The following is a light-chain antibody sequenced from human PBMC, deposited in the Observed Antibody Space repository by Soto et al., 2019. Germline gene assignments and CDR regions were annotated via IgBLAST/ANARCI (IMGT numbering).Light chain of an antibody. CDR1: SSDVGGYNY. Sequence: QSVLTQPRSVSGSPGQSVTISCTGTSSDVGGYNYVSWYQQHPGKAPKLMIYDVSKWPSGVPDRFSGSKSCNTASLTISGRQAEEEADYCCCSYAGNSLWVFGGGTQLTVL. CDR2: DVS. CDR3: CSYAGNSLWV. V-gene: IGLV2-11*01. J-gene: IGLJ3*02.